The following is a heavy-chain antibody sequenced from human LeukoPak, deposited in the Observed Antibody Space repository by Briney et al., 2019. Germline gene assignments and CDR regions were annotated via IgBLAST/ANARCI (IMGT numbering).Heavy chain of an antibody. D-gene: IGHD6-19*01. J-gene: IGHJ5*02. Sequence: SETLSLTCAVYGGSFSGYYWSWIRQPPGKGLEWIGDINHSGSTNYNPSLKSRVTISVDTSKNQFSLKLSSVTAADTAVYYCARSAVAGKGETVNWFDPWGQGTLVTVSS. CDR3: ARSAVAGKGETVNWFDP. CDR1: GGSFSGYY. V-gene: IGHV4-34*01. CDR2: INHSGST.